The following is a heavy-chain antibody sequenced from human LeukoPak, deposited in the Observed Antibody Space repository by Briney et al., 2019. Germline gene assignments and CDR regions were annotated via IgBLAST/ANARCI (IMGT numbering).Heavy chain of an antibody. CDR3: TKGMAHGY. Sequence: GGSLRLSCAASGFTFSSYSMNWVRQAPGKGLEWVSSISSSSSYIYYADSVKGRFTISRNNAKNSLYLQMNSLRGEDTALYYCTKGMAHGYWGQGTLVTVSS. CDR2: ISSSSSYI. D-gene: IGHD2-8*01. CDR1: GFTFSSYS. V-gene: IGHV3-21*04. J-gene: IGHJ4*02.